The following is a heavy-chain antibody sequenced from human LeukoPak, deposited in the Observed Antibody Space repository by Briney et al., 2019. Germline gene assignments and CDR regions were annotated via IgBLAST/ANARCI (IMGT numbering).Heavy chain of an antibody. CDR1: RFPFSTYW. CDR3: ARDAGSGSLFDY. CDR2: IKKDGSEK. D-gene: IGHD3-10*01. J-gene: IGHJ4*02. Sequence: GGSLTLFCTLSRFPFSTYWMSWVRQAPGKGLEWVANIKKDGSEKYYVDSVKGRFTISRDNAKNSLYLQMSSLRAEDTAMYYCARDAGSGSLFDYWGQGTLVTVSS. V-gene: IGHV3-7*05.